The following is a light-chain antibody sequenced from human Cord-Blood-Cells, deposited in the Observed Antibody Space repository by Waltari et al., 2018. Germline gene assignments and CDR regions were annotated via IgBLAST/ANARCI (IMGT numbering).Light chain of an antibody. CDR1: SSNIRAGYD. J-gene: IGLJ3*02. CDR2: GDS. CDR3: QSYDSSLSGWV. Sequence: SVLTQPPSVSGAPGQRVTISCTGSSSNIRAGYDVPWYQQLPGTAPKHLIYGDSNRPSGVPDRFSGSKSGTSASLAITGLQAEDEADYYCQSYDSSLSGWVFGGGTKLTVL. V-gene: IGLV1-40*01.